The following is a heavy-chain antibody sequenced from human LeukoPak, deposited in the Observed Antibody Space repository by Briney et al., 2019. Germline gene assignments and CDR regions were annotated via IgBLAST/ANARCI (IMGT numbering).Heavy chain of an antibody. CDR2: IYNSGST. Sequence: GSLRLSCAASGFIFSSYAMQWVRQAPGKGLEWIGYIYNSGSTKYNPSLKSRVTVSVDTSKNQFSLKLSSVTAADTAVYYCARARPDTTMAVDYWGQGTLVTVSS. CDR3: ARARPDTTMAVDY. J-gene: IGHJ4*02. V-gene: IGHV4-59*01. D-gene: IGHD5-18*01. CDR1: GFIFSSYA.